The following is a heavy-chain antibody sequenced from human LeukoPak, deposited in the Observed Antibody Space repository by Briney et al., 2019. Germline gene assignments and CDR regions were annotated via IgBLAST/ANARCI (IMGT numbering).Heavy chain of an antibody. J-gene: IGHJ5*02. CDR1: GYTFTSYG. CDR3: ARNQYDFWSGFRGVDP. CDR2: ISAYNGNT. V-gene: IGHV1-18*01. D-gene: IGHD3-3*01. Sequence: GASVKVSCKASGYTFTSYGISWVRQAPGQGLEWMGWISAYNGNTNYAQKLQGRVTMTTDTSTSTAYMELRSLRSDDTAVYYCARNQYDFWSGFRGVDPWGQGTLVTVSS.